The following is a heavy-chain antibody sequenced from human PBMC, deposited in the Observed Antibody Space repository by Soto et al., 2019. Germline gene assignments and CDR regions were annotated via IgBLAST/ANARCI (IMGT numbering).Heavy chain of an antibody. D-gene: IGHD3-3*01. J-gene: IGHJ6*02. V-gene: IGHV2-70*01. CDR1: GFSLSTSGMC. Sequence: SGPTLVNPTQTLTLTCTFSGFSLSTSGMCVSWIRQPPGKALEWLALIDWDDDKYYSTSLKTRLTISKDTSKNQVVLTMTNMDPVDTATYYCARMGYDFWSGYDNYYYGMYVWGQGTTFTVSS. CDR3: ARMGYDFWSGYDNYYYGMYV. CDR2: IDWDDDK.